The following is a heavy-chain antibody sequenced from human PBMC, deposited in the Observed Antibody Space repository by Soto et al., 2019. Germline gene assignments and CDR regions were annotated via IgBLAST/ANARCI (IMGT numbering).Heavy chain of an antibody. CDR3: AGENIVVVVAATIDAFDI. D-gene: IGHD2-15*01. CDR1: GFTFSSYW. J-gene: IGHJ3*02. CDR2: IKQDGSEK. V-gene: IGHV3-7*01. Sequence: GGSLRLSCAASGFTFSSYWMSWVRQAPGKGLEWVANIKQDGSEKYYVDSVKGRFTISRDNAKNSLYLQMNSLRAEDTAVYYCAGENIVVVVAATIDAFDIWGQGTMVTVSS.